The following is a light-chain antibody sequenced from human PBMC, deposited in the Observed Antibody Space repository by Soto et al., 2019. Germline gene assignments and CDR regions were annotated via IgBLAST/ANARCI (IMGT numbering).Light chain of an antibody. CDR3: QQRSNWPPKIT. J-gene: IGKJ5*01. V-gene: IGKV3-11*01. Sequence: EIVLTQSPATLSLSPGERATLSCRASQSVSSYLAWYQQKPGQAPRLLIYDASNRATGIPARFSGSGSGTDFTLTISSLEXEDFAVYYCQQRSNWPPKITFGQGTRLEIK. CDR2: DAS. CDR1: QSVSSY.